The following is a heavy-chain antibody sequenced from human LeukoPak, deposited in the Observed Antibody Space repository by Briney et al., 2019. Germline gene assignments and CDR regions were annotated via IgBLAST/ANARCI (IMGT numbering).Heavy chain of an antibody. J-gene: IGHJ6*03. Sequence: VASLRLSCAASGFTFSSYGMHWVRQAPGKGLEWVAVIWYDGSNKYYADSVKGRFTISRDNSKNTLYLQMNSLRAEDTAVYYCAKDLNYYYMDVWGKGTTVTVSS. V-gene: IGHV3-33*06. CDR1: GFTFSSYG. CDR2: IWYDGSNK. CDR3: AKDLNYYYMDV.